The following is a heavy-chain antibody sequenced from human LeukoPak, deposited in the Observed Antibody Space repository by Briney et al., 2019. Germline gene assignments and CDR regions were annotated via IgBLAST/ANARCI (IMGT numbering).Heavy chain of an antibody. CDR1: GFTFSSYS. J-gene: IGHJ4*02. CDR3: ARSPHIAAAEYYFDY. Sequence: GGSLRLSCAASGFTFSSYSMNWVRQAPGKGLEWVSYISSSSSTIYYADSVKGRFTISRDNAKNSLYLQMNSLRAEDTAVYYCARSPHIAAAEYYFDYWGQGTLVTVSS. D-gene: IGHD6-13*01. CDR2: ISSSSSTI. V-gene: IGHV3-48*04.